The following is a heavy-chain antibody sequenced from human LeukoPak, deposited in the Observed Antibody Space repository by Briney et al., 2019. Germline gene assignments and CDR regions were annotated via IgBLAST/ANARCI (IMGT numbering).Heavy chain of an antibody. CDR1: GFAFSSYW. V-gene: IGHV3-7*03. CDR3: AKQGRDWLRDYYYYMDV. D-gene: IGHD3-9*01. CDR2: IKQDGSEK. J-gene: IGHJ6*03. Sequence: GGSLRLSCAASGFAFSSYWMSWVRQAPGKGLEWVASIKQDGSEKYYVDSVKGRFTISRDNAKNSLYLQMNSLRAEDTAVYYCAKQGRDWLRDYYYYMDVWGKGTTVTISS.